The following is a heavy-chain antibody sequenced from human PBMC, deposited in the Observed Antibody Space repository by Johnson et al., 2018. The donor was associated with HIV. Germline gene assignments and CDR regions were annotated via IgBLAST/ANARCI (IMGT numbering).Heavy chain of an antibody. D-gene: IGHD5-24*01. J-gene: IGHJ3*02. CDR3: ARACRDGYTCDAFDI. CDR1: GFTFDDYG. Sequence: VQLVESGGGVVRPGGSLRLSCVASGFTFDDYGMSWVRQVPGKGLEWVSGINWNGDSTAYADFVNGRFTISRDNAKSSLYLQMNSLRAEDTAVYYCARACRDGYTCDAFDIWGQGTMVTVSS. V-gene: IGHV3-20*04. CDR2: INWNGDST.